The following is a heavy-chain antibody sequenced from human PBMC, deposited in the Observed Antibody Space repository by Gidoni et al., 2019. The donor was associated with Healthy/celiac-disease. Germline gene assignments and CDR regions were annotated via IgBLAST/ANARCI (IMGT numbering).Heavy chain of an antibody. Sequence: QVQLVQSGAEVKKPGSSVKVSCKASGGTFSSYAISWVRQAPGQGLEWMGGIIPIFGTANYAQKFQGRVTITADESTSTAYMELSSLRSEDTAVYYCARVNIVVVPAAITYGMDVWGQGTTVTVSS. J-gene: IGHJ6*02. CDR1: GGTFSSYA. CDR2: IIPIFGTA. V-gene: IGHV1-69*12. CDR3: ARVNIVVVPAAITYGMDV. D-gene: IGHD2-2*02.